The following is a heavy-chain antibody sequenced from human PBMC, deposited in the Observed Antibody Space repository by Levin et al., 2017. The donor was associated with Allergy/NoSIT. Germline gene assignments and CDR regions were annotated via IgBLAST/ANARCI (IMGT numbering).Heavy chain of an antibody. J-gene: IGHJ4*02. V-gene: IGHV3-23*01. D-gene: IGHD2-15*01. Sequence: GESLKISCAASGFTFSSYAMSWVRQAPGRGLEWVSGISTSGGTTYYADSVKGRFTISRDNSKNMLYLQMNSLRAEDTAEYYCARGRDCSGGSGYFDYWGQGTLVTVSS. CDR2: ISTSGGTT. CDR1: GFTFSSYA. CDR3: ARGRDCSGGSGYFDY.